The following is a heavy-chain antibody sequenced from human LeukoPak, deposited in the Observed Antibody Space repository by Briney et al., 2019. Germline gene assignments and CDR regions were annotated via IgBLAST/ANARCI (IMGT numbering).Heavy chain of an antibody. CDR3: ARDCQYCSNTNCRCC. V-gene: IGHV3-33*01. J-gene: IGHJ4*02. D-gene: IGHD2-2*01. CDR1: GFTFSVYG. Sequence: SGGSLRLSCAASGFTFSVYGMHWVRQAPGKGLEWVAFIYYDGSIEYYVDPVKGRFTISRDNSKNTLFLQLNNLRAEDTAVYYCARDCQYCSNTNCRCCWGQGTLVTVSS. CDR2: IYYDGSIE.